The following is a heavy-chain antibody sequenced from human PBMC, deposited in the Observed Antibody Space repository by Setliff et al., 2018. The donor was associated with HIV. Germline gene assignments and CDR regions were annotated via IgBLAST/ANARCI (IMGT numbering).Heavy chain of an antibody. CDR3: ARNDYGSGTYNWFDP. J-gene: IGHJ5*02. Sequence: SSETLSLTCAVYGGSFSGYYWSWIRRPPGKGLEWIGEINHSGSTNYNPSLKSRVTISVDTSKNQFSLKLSSVTAADTAVYYCARNDYGSGTYNWFDPWGQGTLVTVSS. CDR1: GGSFSGYY. D-gene: IGHD3-10*01. CDR2: INHSGST. V-gene: IGHV4-34*01.